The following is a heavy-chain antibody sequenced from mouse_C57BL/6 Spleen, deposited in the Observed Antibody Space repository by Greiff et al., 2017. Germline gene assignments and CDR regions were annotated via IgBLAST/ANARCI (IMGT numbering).Heavy chain of an antibody. D-gene: IGHD1-1*01. V-gene: IGHV1-61*01. Sequence: VQLQQPGAELVRPGSSVKLSCKASGYTFTSYWMDWVKQRPGQGLEWIGNIYPSDSETHYNQKFKDKATLTVDKSSSTAYMQLSSLTSEDSAVYYCALITTDHFDYWGQGTTLTVSS. CDR3: ALITTDHFDY. CDR2: IYPSDSET. CDR1: GYTFTSYW. J-gene: IGHJ2*01.